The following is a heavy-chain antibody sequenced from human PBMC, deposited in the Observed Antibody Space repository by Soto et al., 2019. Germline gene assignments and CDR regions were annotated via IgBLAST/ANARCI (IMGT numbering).Heavy chain of an antibody. CDR3: ARDRLWDYGDYGIDY. CDR2: ISAYNGNT. J-gene: IGHJ4*02. Sequence: ASVKVSCKASGYTFTSYGISWVRQAPGQGLEWMGWISAYNGNTNYAQKLQGRVTMTTDTSTSTAYMELRSLRSDDTAVYYCARDRLWDYGDYGIDYWGQGTLVTVSS. D-gene: IGHD4-17*01. V-gene: IGHV1-18*01. CDR1: GYTFTSYG.